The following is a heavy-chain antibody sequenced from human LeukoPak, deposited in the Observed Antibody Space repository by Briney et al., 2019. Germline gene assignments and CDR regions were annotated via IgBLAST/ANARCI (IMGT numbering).Heavy chain of an antibody. CDR3: AKDYGGPSWVGGIDS. CDR2: INPNSGDT. J-gene: IGHJ4*02. Sequence: GASVKVSCQPSGYTFTGYYMHWVRQAPGQGLEWMGWINPNSGDTIYAQKFQGRGTMTRDTSISTVYMEVSGLRSDDTAIYYCAKDYGGPSWVGGIDSWGQGTLVTVSS. D-gene: IGHD3-16*01. CDR1: GYTFTGYY. V-gene: IGHV1-2*02.